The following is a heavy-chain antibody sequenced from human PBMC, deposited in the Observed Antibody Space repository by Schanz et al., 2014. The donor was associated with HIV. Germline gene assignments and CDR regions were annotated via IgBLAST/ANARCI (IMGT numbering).Heavy chain of an antibody. D-gene: IGHD1-20*01. CDR1: GFTFSSYG. CDR3: ARGEAITYYYHYYGMDV. J-gene: IGHJ6*02. V-gene: IGHV3-33*01. Sequence: QVQLVESGGGVVQPGRSLRLSCAASGFTFSSYGMHWVRQAPGKGLEWEAVIWYDGSNKYYADSVKGRFTISRDNSKNTLYLQMNSLRAEDTAVYYCARGEAITYYYHYYGMDVWGQGTTVTVSS. CDR2: IWYDGSNK.